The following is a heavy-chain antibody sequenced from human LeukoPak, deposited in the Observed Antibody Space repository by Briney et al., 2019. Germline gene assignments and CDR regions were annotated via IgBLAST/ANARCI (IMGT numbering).Heavy chain of an antibody. D-gene: IGHD3-16*01. V-gene: IGHV3-48*03. CDR3: ATALVSGAYTFDM. CDR1: GFNFVTYE. CDR2: ISSGGNSI. J-gene: IGHJ3*02. Sequence: GGSRRLSCAASGFNFVTYEMNWVRQAPGKGLEWVSYISSGGNSIYYADSVKGRFTISRDNAKNSLYLQMNSLRVEDTAVYYCATALVSGAYTFDMWGQGTMVTVS.